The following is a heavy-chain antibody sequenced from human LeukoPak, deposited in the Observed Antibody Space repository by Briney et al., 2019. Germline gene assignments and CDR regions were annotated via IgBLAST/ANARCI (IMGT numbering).Heavy chain of an antibody. CDR2: IYTSGST. D-gene: IGHD6-13*01. CDR3: ARSPYSSSWYYFDY. Sequence: SETLSLTCTVSGGSISSYYWSWIRQPAGKGLEWIGRIYTSGSTNYNPSLKSRVTMSVDTSKNQFSLKLSSVTAADTAVYYCARSPYSSSWYYFDYWGQGTLVTVSS. V-gene: IGHV4-4*07. J-gene: IGHJ4*02. CDR1: GGSISSYY.